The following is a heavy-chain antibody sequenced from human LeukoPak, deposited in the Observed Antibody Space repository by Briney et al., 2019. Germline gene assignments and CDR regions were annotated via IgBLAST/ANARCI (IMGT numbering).Heavy chain of an antibody. Sequence: PSDTLSLTCTVSGGSITSSGFYWGWIRQPPGKGLEWIVNIYYGGSAYYNPSLKSRVTISVDTSKNQFSLKLSSVTAADTAVYYCARQPNIVVVDNWFDPWGQGTLVAVSS. CDR2: IYYGGSA. J-gene: IGHJ5*02. CDR1: GGSITSSGFY. V-gene: IGHV4-39*07. D-gene: IGHD2-15*01. CDR3: ARQPNIVVVDNWFDP.